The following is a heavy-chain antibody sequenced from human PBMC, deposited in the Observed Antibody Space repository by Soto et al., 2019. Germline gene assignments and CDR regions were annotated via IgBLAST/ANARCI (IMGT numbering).Heavy chain of an antibody. Sequence: ASVKVSCKASGYTFTSYGISWVRQAPGQGLEWMGWISAYNGNTNYAQKLQGRVTMTTDTSTSTAYMELRGLRSDDTAVYYCARVRDYYDSSGYYVDYWGQGTLVTVSS. CDR2: ISAYNGNT. D-gene: IGHD3-22*01. CDR1: GYTFTSYG. V-gene: IGHV1-18*01. J-gene: IGHJ4*02. CDR3: ARVRDYYDSSGYYVDY.